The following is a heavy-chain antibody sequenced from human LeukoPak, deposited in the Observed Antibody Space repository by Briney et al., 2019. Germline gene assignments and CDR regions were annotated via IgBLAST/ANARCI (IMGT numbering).Heavy chain of an antibody. J-gene: IGHJ3*01. CDR2: IRYDGSDK. CDR3: AKRADYYDSSRALYDAFDL. Sequence: PGGSLRLSCAASGSTLRTYGMHWVRQAPGKGLEWVTFIRYDGSDKYYADSVKGRFTISRDNSKNTLFLQMNSLRVEDTAVYYCAKRADYYDSSRALYDAFDLWGQGTMVTVSS. D-gene: IGHD3-16*01. CDR1: GSTLRTYG. V-gene: IGHV3-30*02.